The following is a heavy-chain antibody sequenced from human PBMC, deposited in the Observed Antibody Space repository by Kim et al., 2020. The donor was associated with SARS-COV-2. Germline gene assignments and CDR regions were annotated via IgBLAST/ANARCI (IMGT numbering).Heavy chain of an antibody. CDR3: AKDPAFSFGELPTDY. J-gene: IGHJ4*02. CDR2: ISYDGSNK. Sequence: GGSLRLSCAASGFTFSSYGMHWVRQAPGKGLEWVAVISYDGSNKYYADSVKGRFTISRDNSKNTLYLQMNSLRAEDTAVYYCAKDPAFSFGELPTDYWGQGTLVTVSS. D-gene: IGHD3-10*01. CDR1: GFTFSSYG. V-gene: IGHV3-30*18.